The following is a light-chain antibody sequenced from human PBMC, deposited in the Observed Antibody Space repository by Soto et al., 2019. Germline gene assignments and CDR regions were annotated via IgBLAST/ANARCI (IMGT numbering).Light chain of an antibody. CDR1: QSISNY. CDR2: AAS. J-gene: IGKJ1*01. Sequence: DSQMTQSPSSLSASVGDRVTILCRASQSISNYLNWYQQKPGKAPKLLIYAASSLQSGVPPRFSGSGSGTEFTLTISSLQPEDFATYYCQQSDTTPWTFGQGTRVEIK. CDR3: QQSDTTPWT. V-gene: IGKV1-39*01.